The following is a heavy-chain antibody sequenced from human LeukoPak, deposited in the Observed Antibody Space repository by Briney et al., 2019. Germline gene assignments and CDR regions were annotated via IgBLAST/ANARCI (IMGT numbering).Heavy chain of an antibody. CDR3: ARDYYGSGSSGGFDY. D-gene: IGHD3-10*01. CDR1: GGSISSGGYY. Sequence: PSQTLSLTCTVSGGSISSGGYYWSWIRQHPGKGLEWIGYIYYSGSTYYNPSLKSRVTISVDTSKNQFSLKLCSVTAADTAVYYCARDYYGSGSSGGFDYWGQRTLVTLSS. CDR2: IYYSGST. J-gene: IGHJ4*02. V-gene: IGHV4-31*03.